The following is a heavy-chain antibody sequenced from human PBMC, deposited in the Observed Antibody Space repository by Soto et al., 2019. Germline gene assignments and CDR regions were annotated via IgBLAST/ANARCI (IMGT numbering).Heavy chain of an antibody. CDR2: ITSSGGNG. Sequence: WGSLRLSCAACGCSFKDYYMTWMLQTPEKGLQWTSTITSSGGNGYYAASVKRRVTISRDNAHNSLYLQLSGLRAEDTALYYRARDMSTNYVNYLD. V-gene: IGHV3-11*01. CDR3: ARDMSTNYVNYLD. D-gene: IGHD3-16*01. J-gene: IGHJ4*01. CDR1: GCSFKDYY.